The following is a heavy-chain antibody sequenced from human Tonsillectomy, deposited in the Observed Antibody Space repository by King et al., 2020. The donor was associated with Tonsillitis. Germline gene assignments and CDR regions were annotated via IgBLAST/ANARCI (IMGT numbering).Heavy chain of an antibody. D-gene: IGHD3-10*01. Sequence: DVQLVESGGGLVQPGGSVRLSCSASGLTLSTYYMVWFRQAPGKGLECISAISGVGSSTYVLDSVKGRFTISRDNSKNMLYLQMSSLTSEDTAMYYCVKGNYYGSGKYYFDYWGQGTLVTVSS. CDR3: VKGNYYGSGKYYFDY. CDR1: GLTLSTYY. CDR2: ISGVGSST. J-gene: IGHJ4*02. V-gene: IGHV3-64D*06.